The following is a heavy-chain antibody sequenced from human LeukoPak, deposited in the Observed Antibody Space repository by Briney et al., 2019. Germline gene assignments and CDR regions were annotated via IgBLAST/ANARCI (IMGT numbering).Heavy chain of an antibody. CDR3: ARSTVFAFDI. V-gene: IGHV3-7*04. D-gene: IGHD1-14*01. CDR1: GFAFSSSW. Sequence: PGGSLRLSCAASGFAFSSSWMTWVRQAPGKGLDWVANIKPDGSEEHYVDIVKGRFTISRDNAKNSVYLQMNGLRAEDTAVYYCARSTVFAFDIWGQGTMVTVSS. J-gene: IGHJ3*02. CDR2: IKPDGSEE.